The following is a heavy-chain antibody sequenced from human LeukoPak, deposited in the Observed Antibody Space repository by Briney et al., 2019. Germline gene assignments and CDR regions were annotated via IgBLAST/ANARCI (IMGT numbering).Heavy chain of an antibody. CDR2: IDPNSGVT. CDR3: ARETTGTGTGYFDP. CDR1: SYTFSVYY. J-gene: IGHJ5*02. V-gene: IGHV1-2*02. D-gene: IGHD1-1*01. Sequence: ASVKVSCKTSSYTFSVYYIHWVRQAPGQGLEWMGWIDPNSGVTNYAQKFQGRDILNRDTSITTAYMELSSLRSDDTAVYSCARETTGTGTGYFDPWGQGTLVTVSS.